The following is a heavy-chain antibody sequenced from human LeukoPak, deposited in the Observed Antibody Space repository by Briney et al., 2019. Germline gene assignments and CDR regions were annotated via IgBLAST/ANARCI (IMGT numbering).Heavy chain of an antibody. Sequence: PSETLSLTCTVSGVSISSYYWSWIRQPPGKGLEWIGYIYYSGSTNYNPSLKSRVTISVDTSKNQFSLKLSSVTAADTAVYYCARDALEYSSGYFDYWGQGTLVTVSS. CDR3: ARDALEYSSGYFDY. CDR2: IYYSGST. D-gene: IGHD6-19*01. V-gene: IGHV4-59*01. J-gene: IGHJ4*02. CDR1: GVSISSYY.